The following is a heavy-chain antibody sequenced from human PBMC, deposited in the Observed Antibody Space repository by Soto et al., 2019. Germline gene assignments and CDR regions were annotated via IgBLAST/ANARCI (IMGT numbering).Heavy chain of an antibody. CDR1: GFTFSSYW. V-gene: IGHV3-74*01. J-gene: IGHJ4*02. D-gene: IGHD3-22*01. CDR2: INSDGSST. Sequence: GGSLRLSCAASGFTFSSYWMHWVRQAPGKGLVWVSRINSDGSSTSYADSVKGRFTISRDNAKNTLYLQMNSLRAEDTAVYYCAGYYYDSSGYDPHYFPHYWGQGTLVTVSS. CDR3: AGYYYDSSGYDPHYFPHY.